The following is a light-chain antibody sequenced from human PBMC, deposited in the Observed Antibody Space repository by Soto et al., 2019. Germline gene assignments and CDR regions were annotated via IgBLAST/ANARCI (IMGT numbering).Light chain of an antibody. Sequence: QSALTQPASVSGSPGQSISISCTGTSSDVGSYNLVSWYQQHPGKAPKLMIYEANKRPSGVSDRFSGSKSGNTASLTISGLQAEDEAEYYCSSYAGYCTSVVFGGGTKVTVL. J-gene: IGLJ2*01. CDR2: EAN. CDR3: SSYAGYCTSVV. V-gene: IGLV2-23*01. CDR1: SSDVGSYNL.